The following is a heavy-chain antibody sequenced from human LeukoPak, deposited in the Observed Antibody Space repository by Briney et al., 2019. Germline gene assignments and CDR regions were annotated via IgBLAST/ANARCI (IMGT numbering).Heavy chain of an antibody. CDR3: ASLFLCYGCSTSSDSFNI. D-gene: IGHD6-6*01. J-gene: IGHJ3*02. V-gene: IGHV3-7*01. CDR2: IKQDGSEK. CDR1: GFTFSSRDW. Sequence: GGSLRLSCVASGFTFSSRDWMTWVRQAPGKGLEWVANIKQDGSEKNYVDSVKGRFTISRDNAKNSVDLQMNSLRAEDTAVYYCASLFLCYGCSTSSDSFNIWGQGTMLTVSS.